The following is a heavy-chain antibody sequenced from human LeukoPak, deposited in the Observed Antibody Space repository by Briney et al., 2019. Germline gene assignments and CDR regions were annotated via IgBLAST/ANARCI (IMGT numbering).Heavy chain of an antibody. D-gene: IGHD3/OR15-3a*01. Sequence: GGSLRLSCAASGFTFSSYDMHWVRQATGKGLEWVSYIRASGDHMFYADSVRGRFTISRDIAKNSLYLQMNSLGAEDTAVYYCARSVDGTALDYWGQGTLVTVSA. V-gene: IGHV3-11*01. CDR1: GFTFSSYD. CDR3: ARSVDGTALDY. J-gene: IGHJ4*02. CDR2: IRASGDHM.